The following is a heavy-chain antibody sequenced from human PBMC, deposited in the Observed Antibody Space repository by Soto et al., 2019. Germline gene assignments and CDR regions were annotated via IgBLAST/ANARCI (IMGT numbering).Heavy chain of an antibody. J-gene: IGHJ6*01. D-gene: IGHD6-19*01. CDR3: ARADRGSRGCYDSYYYYGMDV. CDR2: IIPICGTA. Sequence: ASAKVAWKAPAAAFSSHALSFVRQGPGQRRDLVGGIIPICGTANYAQAFQGRVTITADQSTSTAYMELSSQKSEDTAVYYCARADRGSRGCYDSYYYYGMDVW. CDR1: AAAFSSHA. V-gene: IGHV1-69*13.